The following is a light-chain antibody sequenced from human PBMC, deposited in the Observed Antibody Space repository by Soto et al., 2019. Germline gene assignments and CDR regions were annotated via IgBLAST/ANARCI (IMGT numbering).Light chain of an antibody. J-gene: IGLJ2*01. Sequence: QSVLTQPPSASGTPGQRVTISCSGSSSSIGSNTVNWYQQLPGTAPKLLIYTNDQRPSGVPDRFSGSKSGTSASLAISGLQSEDEAHYYCAAWDDSLNGVVFGGGTKRPS. CDR1: SSSIGSNT. CDR3: AAWDDSLNGVV. CDR2: TND. V-gene: IGLV1-44*01.